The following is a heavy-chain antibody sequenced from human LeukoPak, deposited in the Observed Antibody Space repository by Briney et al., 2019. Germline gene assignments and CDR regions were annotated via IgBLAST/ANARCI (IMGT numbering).Heavy chain of an antibody. V-gene: IGHV1-46*01. CDR3: ARDPKWELRSNAFDI. J-gene: IGHJ3*02. CDR2: INPSGGST. D-gene: IGHD1-26*01. CDR1: GYTFTSYY. Sequence: ASVKVSCKASGYTFTSYYMHWVRQAPGQGLEWMGIINPSGGSTNYAQKFQGRVTMTRDTPTSTVYMELSSLRSEDTAVYYCARDPKWELRSNAFDIWGQGTMVTVSA.